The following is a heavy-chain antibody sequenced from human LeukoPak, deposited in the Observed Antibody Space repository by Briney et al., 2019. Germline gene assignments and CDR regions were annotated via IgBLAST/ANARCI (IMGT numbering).Heavy chain of an antibody. CDR2: INHSGST. J-gene: IGHJ4*02. Sequence: PSETLSLTCAVYGGSFSGYYWSWIRQPPGKGLEWIGEINHSGSTNYNPSLKSRVTISVDTSKNQFSLKLSSVTAADTAVYYCAITYYDFWSGYYNPFDYWGQGTLVTVSS. CDR1: GGSFSGYY. V-gene: IGHV4-34*01. D-gene: IGHD3-3*01. CDR3: AITYYDFWSGYYNPFDY.